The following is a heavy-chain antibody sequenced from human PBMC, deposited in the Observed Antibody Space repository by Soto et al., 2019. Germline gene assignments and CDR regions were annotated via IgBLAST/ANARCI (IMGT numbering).Heavy chain of an antibody. CDR1: GITFVDYA. D-gene: IGHD6-19*01. V-gene: IGHV3-23*04. Sequence: EVQLVESGGGLVQPGGSLRLSCAVAGITFVDYAMSWVRQAPGKGLEWVSGISANGGSTYHADSVKGRLTISRDNSKNTLYLHMNSLRVEDTAVYYCAKHKGASSSAWCGRWGQGTLVTVSS. CDR3: AKHKGASSSAWCGR. CDR2: ISANGGST. J-gene: IGHJ5*02.